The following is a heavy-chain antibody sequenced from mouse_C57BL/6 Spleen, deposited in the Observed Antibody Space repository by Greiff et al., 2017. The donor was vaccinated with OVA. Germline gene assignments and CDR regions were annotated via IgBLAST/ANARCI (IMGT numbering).Heavy chain of an antibody. V-gene: IGHV5-17*01. J-gene: IGHJ2*01. CDR3: ARVYYGYDGGYYFDY. CDR2: ISSGSSTI. CDR1: GFTFSDYG. D-gene: IGHD2-2*01. Sequence: EVKLMESGGGLVKPGGSLKLSCAASGFTFSDYGMHWVRQAPEKGLEWVAYISSGSSTIYYADTVKGRFTISRDNAKNTLFLQMTSLRSEDTAMYYCARVYYGYDGGYYFDYWGQGTTLTVSS.